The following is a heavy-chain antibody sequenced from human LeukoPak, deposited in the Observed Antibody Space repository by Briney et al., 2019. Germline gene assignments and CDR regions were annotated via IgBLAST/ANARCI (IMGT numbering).Heavy chain of an antibody. V-gene: IGHV1-8*01. CDR2: MNPNSGNT. CDR1: GYTFTSYD. CDR3: ARVPVVQWLVRYYYYYGMDV. Sequence: GASVKVSCKASGYTFTSYDINWVRQATGQGLEWMGWMNPNSGNTGYAQKFQGRVTMTRNTSISTAYMELSSLRSEDTAMYYCARVPVVQWLVRYYYYYGMDVWGQGTTVTVSS. D-gene: IGHD6-19*01. J-gene: IGHJ6*02.